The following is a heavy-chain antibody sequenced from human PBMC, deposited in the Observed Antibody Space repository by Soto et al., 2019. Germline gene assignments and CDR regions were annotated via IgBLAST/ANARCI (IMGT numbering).Heavy chain of an antibody. CDR2: ITWNSGSI. D-gene: IGHD6-13*01. CDR1: GFTVDDYA. Sequence: EVQLVESGGGVVQPGRSLRLSCAASGFTVDDYAMHWVRQVPGKGLEWVSGITWNSGSIGYADSVKGRFAISRDNAKNSLQLQMNSRRAEDTSFYYCVKDESINWYSGHFRHWGQGTLVTVSS. J-gene: IGHJ1*01. CDR3: VKDESINWYSGHFRH. V-gene: IGHV3-9*01.